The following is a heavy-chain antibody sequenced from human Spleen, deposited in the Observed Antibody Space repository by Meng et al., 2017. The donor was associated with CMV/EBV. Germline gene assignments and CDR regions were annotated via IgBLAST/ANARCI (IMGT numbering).Heavy chain of an antibody. CDR3: ARHDGGYGDYFDH. CDR1: GGSISSSRHY. D-gene: IGHD5-12*01. V-gene: IGHV4-39*01. J-gene: IGHJ4*02. CDR2: IYYSGST. Sequence: QPPLQESGPGLVKPSEXLSLTCTVSGGSISSSRHYWGWIRQPPGKGLEWIGSIYYSGSTYYNPSLRSRVTMSLDTSKNQFSLKLSSVTATDTAVYYCARHDGGYGDYFDHWGQGTLVTVSS.